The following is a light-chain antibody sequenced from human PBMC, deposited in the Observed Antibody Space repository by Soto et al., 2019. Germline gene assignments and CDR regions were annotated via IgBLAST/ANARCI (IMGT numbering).Light chain of an antibody. CDR2: LGS. CDR1: QSLLHSNGYNY. Sequence: DIVMTQSPLSLPVTPGEPASISCRSSQSLLHSNGYNYLDWYLQKPGQSPQILIYLGSNRASGVPDRLSGSGSGTDFTLKISRVEAEDVGVYYCMQALQTPITFGQGTRLEIK. CDR3: MQALQTPIT. V-gene: IGKV2-28*01. J-gene: IGKJ5*01.